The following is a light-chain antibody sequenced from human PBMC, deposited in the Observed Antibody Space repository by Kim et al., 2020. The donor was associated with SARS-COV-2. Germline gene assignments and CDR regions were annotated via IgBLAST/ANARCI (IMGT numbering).Light chain of an antibody. J-gene: IGKJ4*01. Sequence: SPGERATLSCRASHSLSSSHLAWYQQKPGQAPRLLIYGASSRAAGIPDRFSGSGSGTGFTLTISRLEPEDFAVYYCQQYGTSPLTFGGGTKVDIK. V-gene: IGKV3-20*01. CDR1: HSLSSSH. CDR3: QQYGTSPLT. CDR2: GAS.